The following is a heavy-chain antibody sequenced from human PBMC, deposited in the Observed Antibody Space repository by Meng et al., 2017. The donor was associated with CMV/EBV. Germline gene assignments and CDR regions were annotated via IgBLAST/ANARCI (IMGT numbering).Heavy chain of an antibody. CDR1: GYTFTDYY. J-gene: IGHJ6*02. Sequence: ASVKVSCKAAGYTFTDYYIHWVRQAPGQGLEWLGWINPLTGGRNYAQKFQDRVTMTRDKSVRTAYMELSRLRSDDTAVYYCARDQSSTSYYYYGMDVWGQGTTVTVSS. CDR3: ARDQSSTSYYYYGMDV. D-gene: IGHD2-2*01. V-gene: IGHV1-2*02. CDR2: INPLTGGR.